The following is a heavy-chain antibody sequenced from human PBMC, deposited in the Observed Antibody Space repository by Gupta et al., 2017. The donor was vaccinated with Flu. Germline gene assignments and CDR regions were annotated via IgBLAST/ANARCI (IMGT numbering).Heavy chain of an antibody. V-gene: IGHV1-2*02. CDR2: MVPYKGAT. CDR3: AKGVYDDFWSGANWFDP. Sequence: QVQLVQSGAEVKGPGASVRVSCLAYGFPFHRHTIHWISAAPGQGLEWMGWMVPYKGATHIAPKFRGRVTMTSDSSITTAYLDLRTLRSADSAFYYCAKGVYDDFWSGANWFDPWGQGSLVTVSS. CDR1: GFPFHRHT. D-gene: IGHD3-3*01. J-gene: IGHJ5*02.